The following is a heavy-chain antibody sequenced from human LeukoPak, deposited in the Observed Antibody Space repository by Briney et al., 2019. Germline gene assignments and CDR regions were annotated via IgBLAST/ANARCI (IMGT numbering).Heavy chain of an antibody. CDR1: GYTFTSYY. CDR3: ARKGPGVSFYYYYYYMDV. J-gene: IGHJ6*03. V-gene: IGHV1-46*01. CDR2: INPSGGST. D-gene: IGHD7-27*01. Sequence: ASVKVSCKASGYTFTSYYMHWVRQAPGQGLEWMGIINPSGGSTSYAQKFQGRVTMTRDTSTSTVYMELSSLRSEDTAVYYCARKGPGVSFYYYYYYMDVWGKGTTVTVSS.